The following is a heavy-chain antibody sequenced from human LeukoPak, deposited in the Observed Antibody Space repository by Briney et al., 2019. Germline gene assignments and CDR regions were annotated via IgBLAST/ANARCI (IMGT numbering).Heavy chain of an antibody. CDR3: AREDPRGSGFDY. J-gene: IGHJ4*02. V-gene: IGHV3-13*04. CDR2: IGTTGDT. D-gene: IGHD2-15*01. CDR1: GFTFSSYD. Sequence: GGSLRLSCAASGFTFSSYDMHWVRQATGKGLEWVSTIGTTGDTSYPGSVKGRFTISRENAKNSLYLQMNSLGDGDTAVYYCAREDPRGSGFDYWGQGTLVTVSS.